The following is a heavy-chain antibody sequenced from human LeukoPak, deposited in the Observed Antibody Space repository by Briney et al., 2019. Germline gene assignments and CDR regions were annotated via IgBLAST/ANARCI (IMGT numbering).Heavy chain of an antibody. J-gene: IGHJ3*02. CDR1: GFTFSSYS. V-gene: IGHV3-21*01. D-gene: IGHD3-10*01. CDR3: ARVAMWRFGDAFDI. CDR2: ISSSSSYI. Sequence: GGSLRLSCAASGFTFSSYSMNWVRQVPGKGLEWVSSISSSSSYIYYADSVKGRFTISRDNAKNSLYLQMNSLRAEDTAVYYCARVAMWRFGDAFDIWGQGTMVTVSS.